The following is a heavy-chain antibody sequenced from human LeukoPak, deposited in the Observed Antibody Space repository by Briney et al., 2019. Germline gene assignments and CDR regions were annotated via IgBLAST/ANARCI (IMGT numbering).Heavy chain of an antibody. CDR1: GFTFSSYS. D-gene: IGHD1-26*01. V-gene: IGHV3-21*04. CDR2: ISSSSSYI. CDR3: ARHPIVGATNFDY. J-gene: IGHJ4*02. Sequence: GGSLRLSCAASGFTFSSYSMNWVRQAPGKGLEWVSSISSSSSYIYYADSVKGRFTISRDNAKNTLYLQMNSLRAEDTAVYYCARHPIVGATNFDYWGQGTLVTVSS.